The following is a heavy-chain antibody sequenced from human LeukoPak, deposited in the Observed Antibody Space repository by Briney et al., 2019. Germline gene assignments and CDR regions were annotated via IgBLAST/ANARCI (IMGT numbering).Heavy chain of an antibody. V-gene: IGHV4-34*01. J-gene: IGHJ6*02. Sequence: PSETLSLTCAVYGGSFSGYYWSWIRQPPGKGLEWIGEINHSGSTNYNPSLKSRVTISVDTSKNQFSLKLSSVTAADTAVYYCARGRVGHHYYYGMDVWGQGTTVTVSS. CDR3: ARGRVGHHYYYGMDV. CDR2: INHSGST. CDR1: GGSFSGYY. D-gene: IGHD1-26*01.